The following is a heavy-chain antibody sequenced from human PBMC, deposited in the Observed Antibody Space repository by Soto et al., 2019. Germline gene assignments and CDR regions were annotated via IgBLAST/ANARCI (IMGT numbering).Heavy chain of an antibody. V-gene: IGHV4-38-2*01. CDR2: INRSGSA. CDR1: SYSISGGYY. CDR3: ARCLYYYDSKAVYFDY. Sequence: SETLSLTCAVSSYSISGGYYWGWIRQPPGKGLEWIASINRSGSAYYNPSPKSRVTISVDTSKNQLSLKLSSVTATDTAVYYCARCLYYYDSKAVYFDYWGQGTLVTVSS. J-gene: IGHJ4*02. D-gene: IGHD3-22*01.